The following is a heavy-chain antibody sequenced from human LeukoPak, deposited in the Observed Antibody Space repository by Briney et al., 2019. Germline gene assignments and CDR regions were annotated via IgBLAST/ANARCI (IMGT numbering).Heavy chain of an antibody. CDR2: IRSKANDYAT. J-gene: IGHJ4*02. CDR1: GFTFSVST. D-gene: IGHD4-17*01. Sequence: GGSLRLSCAASGFTFSVSTMHWVRQASGEGLEWVGRIRSKANDYATAYTASVKGRFTISRDDSKSTVYLQMNSLKTEDTAVYYCTTYYGDYGPAPDYWGQGTLVAVSS. CDR3: TTYYGDYGPAPDY. V-gene: IGHV3-73*01.